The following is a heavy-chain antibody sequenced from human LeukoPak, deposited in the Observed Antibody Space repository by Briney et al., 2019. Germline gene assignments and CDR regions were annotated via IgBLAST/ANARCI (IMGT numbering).Heavy chain of an antibody. J-gene: IGHJ4*02. D-gene: IGHD3-22*01. V-gene: IGHV3-30*19. CDR2: ISYDGSNK. Sequence: PGGSLRLSCAASGFTFSSYGMHWVRQAPGKGLEWVAVISYDGSNKYYADSVKGRFTISRDNSKNTLYLQMNSLRAEDTAVYYCARGERYYYDSSGYSDFDYWGQGTLVTVSS. CDR1: GFTFSSYG. CDR3: ARGERYYYDSSGYSDFDY.